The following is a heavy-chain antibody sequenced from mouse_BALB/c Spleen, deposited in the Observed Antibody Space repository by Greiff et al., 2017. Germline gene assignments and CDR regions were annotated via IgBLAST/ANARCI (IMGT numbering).Heavy chain of an antibody. D-gene: IGHD3-3*01. CDR1: GFTFSSFG. V-gene: IGHV5-17*02. CDR3: ARWDRGFAY. CDR2: ISSGSSTI. J-gene: IGHJ3*01. Sequence: EVHLVESGGGLVQPGGSRKLSCAASGFTFSSFGMHWVRQAPEKGLEWVAYISSGSSTIYYADTVKGRFTISRDNPKNTLFLQMTSLRSEDTAMYYCARWDRGFAYWGQGTLVTVSA.